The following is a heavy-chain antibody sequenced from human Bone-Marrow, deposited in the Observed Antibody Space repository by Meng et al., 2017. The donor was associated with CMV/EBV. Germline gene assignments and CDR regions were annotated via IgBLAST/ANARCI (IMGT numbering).Heavy chain of an antibody. J-gene: IGHJ6*02. CDR1: GGSISSYY. CDR3: ARQVVVVPAASETNYYYYYGMDV. CDR2: IYYSGST. Sequence: SETLSLTCTVSGGSISSYYWSWIRQPPGKGLEWIGYIYYSGSTNYNPSLKSRVTISVDTSKNQFSLKLSSVTAADTAVYYCARQVVVVPAASETNYYYYYGMDVWGQGTTVTVSS. D-gene: IGHD2-2*01. V-gene: IGHV4-59*01.